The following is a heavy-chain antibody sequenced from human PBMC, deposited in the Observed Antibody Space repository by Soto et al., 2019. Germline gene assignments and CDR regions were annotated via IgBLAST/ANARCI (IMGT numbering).Heavy chain of an antibody. Sequence: QITLKESGPTLVEPKQTLTLTCTYSGFSLRTTGVGVGWIRQPPGKALEWLGIIYWNDDTRYSPSLENRFTLTIDTSESPVVLTMTNMDPVATATYYCAHTWGLAFDYWGQGTLVIVSS. J-gene: IGHJ4*02. CDR3: AHTWGLAFDY. CDR2: IYWNDDT. V-gene: IGHV2-5*01. CDR1: GFSLRTTGVG. D-gene: IGHD3-16*01.